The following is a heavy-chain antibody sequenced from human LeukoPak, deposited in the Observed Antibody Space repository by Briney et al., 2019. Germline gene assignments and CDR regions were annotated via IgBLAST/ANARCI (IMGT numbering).Heavy chain of an antibody. CDR3: ARGTVTVNWFDP. CDR1: GFTFSSYS. CDR2: ISSSSSYI. D-gene: IGHD4-11*01. V-gene: IGHV3-21*01. Sequence: GGSLRLSCAASGFTFSSYSMNWVRQAPGKGLEWDSSISSSSSYIYYADSVKGRFTISRDDAKNSLYLQMNSLRAEDTAVYYCARGTVTVNWFDPWGQGTLVTVSS. J-gene: IGHJ5*02.